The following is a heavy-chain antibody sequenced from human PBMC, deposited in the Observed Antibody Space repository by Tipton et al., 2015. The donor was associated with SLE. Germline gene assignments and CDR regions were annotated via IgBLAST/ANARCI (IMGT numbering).Heavy chain of an antibody. CDR2: INHSGST. D-gene: IGHD6-6*01. V-gene: IGHV4-34*01. CDR1: GGSFSGYY. Sequence: TLSLTCAVYGGSFSGYYWSWIRQPPGKGLEWIGEINHSGSTNYNPSLKSRVTISVDTSKNQFSLKLRPVTAADTAVYYCARVVQLAGYFHHWGQGTLVTVSS. J-gene: IGHJ1*01. CDR3: ARVVQLAGYFHH.